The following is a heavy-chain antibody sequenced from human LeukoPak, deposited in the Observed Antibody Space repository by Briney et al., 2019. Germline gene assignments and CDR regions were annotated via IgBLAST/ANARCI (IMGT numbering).Heavy chain of an antibody. CDR1: GGTFSSYA. Sequence: SVKVSCKASGGTFSSYAISWVRQAPGQGLEWMGGIIPIFGTANYAQKFQGRVTITADKSTSTAYMELSSLRSEDTAVFYCARDLYLKNWFDPWGLGTLVTVSS. J-gene: IGHJ5*02. CDR2: IIPIFGTA. D-gene: IGHD2-2*02. CDR3: ARDLYLKNWFDP. V-gene: IGHV1-69*06.